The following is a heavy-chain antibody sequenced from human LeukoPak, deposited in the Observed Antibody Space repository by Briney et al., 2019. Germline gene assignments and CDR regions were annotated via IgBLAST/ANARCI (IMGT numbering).Heavy chain of an antibody. J-gene: IGHJ4*02. CDR2: MNPNSGNT. Sequence: AASVKVSCKASGYTFTSYGINWVRQATGQGLEWMGWMNPNSGNTGYAQTFQGRVTITRDTSASTAYMELSSLRSEDTAVYYCARGGWAPKQWLVPAPLNYWGQGTLVTVSS. V-gene: IGHV1-8*03. CDR3: ARGGWAPKQWLVPAPLNY. CDR1: GYTFTSYG. D-gene: IGHD6-19*01.